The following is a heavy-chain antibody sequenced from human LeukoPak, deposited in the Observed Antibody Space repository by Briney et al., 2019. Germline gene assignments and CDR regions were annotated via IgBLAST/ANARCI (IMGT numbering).Heavy chain of an antibody. J-gene: IGHJ3*02. V-gene: IGHV1-2*02. Sequence: ASVKVSCKASGYTFTGYYMHWVRQAPGQGLEWMGWINPNSGGTNYAQKFQGRVTMTRDTSISTAYMELSRLRSDDTAVYYCASAIYVYGSSSGAFDIWGQGTMVTVSS. CDR1: GYTFTGYY. D-gene: IGHD6-6*01. CDR2: INPNSGGT. CDR3: ASAIYVYGSSSGAFDI.